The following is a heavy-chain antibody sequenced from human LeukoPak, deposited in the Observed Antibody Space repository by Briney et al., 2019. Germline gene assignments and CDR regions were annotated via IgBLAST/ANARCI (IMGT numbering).Heavy chain of an antibody. Sequence: SETLSLTCTVSGGSISSSSYYWGWIRQPPGKGLEWIGSIYYSGSTYYNPSLKSRVTISVDTSKNQFSLKLSSVTAADTAVYYCARSPSSGYLFQHWGQGTLVTVSS. CDR2: IYYSGST. J-gene: IGHJ1*01. CDR1: GGSISSSSYY. CDR3: ARSPSSGYLFQH. D-gene: IGHD3-22*01. V-gene: IGHV4-39*07.